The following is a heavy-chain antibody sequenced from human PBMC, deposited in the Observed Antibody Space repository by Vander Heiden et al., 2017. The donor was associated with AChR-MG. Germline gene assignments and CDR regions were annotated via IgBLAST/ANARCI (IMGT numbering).Heavy chain of an antibody. D-gene: IGHD2-8*01. Sequence: QVQLQESGPGLVKPSQTLSLTCTVSGGSISSGGYDWSWIRQHPGKGLEWIGYIYYSGSTYYNPSLKSRVTISVDTSKNQFSLKLSSVTAADTAVYYCARDRVCTNGVCGGWFDPWGQGTLVTVSS. CDR1: GGSISSGGYD. V-gene: IGHV4-31*03. CDR3: ARDRVCTNGVCGGWFDP. CDR2: IYYSGST. J-gene: IGHJ5*02.